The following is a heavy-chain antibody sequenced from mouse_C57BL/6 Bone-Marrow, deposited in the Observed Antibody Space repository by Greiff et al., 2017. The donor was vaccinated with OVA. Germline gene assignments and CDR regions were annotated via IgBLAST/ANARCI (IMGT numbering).Heavy chain of an antibody. Sequence: EVKLMESGGGLVKPGGSLKLSCAASGFTFSSYAMSWVRQTPEKRLEWVATISDGGSYTYYPDNVKGRFTISRDNAKNNLYLQMSHLKSEDTAMYYCARGGNCFDYWGQGTTLTVSS. J-gene: IGHJ2*01. V-gene: IGHV5-4*03. CDR2: ISDGGSYT. CDR3: ARGGNCFDY. CDR1: GFTFSSYA.